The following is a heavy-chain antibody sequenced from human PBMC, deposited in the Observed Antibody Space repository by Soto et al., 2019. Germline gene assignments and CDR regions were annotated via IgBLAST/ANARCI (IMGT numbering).Heavy chain of an antibody. Sequence: ASVKVSCKASGFTFSNYYMHWVRQAPEQGLEWMGIISPGGDSTTYAQRFQGRLTMTRDTSTSTVYMDLSSLTSEDTAAYYCARAHSEQYFDFWGQGTLVTVSS. D-gene: IGHD6-13*01. CDR3: ARAHSEQYFDF. V-gene: IGHV1-46*01. CDR1: GFTFSNYY. CDR2: ISPGGDST. J-gene: IGHJ4*02.